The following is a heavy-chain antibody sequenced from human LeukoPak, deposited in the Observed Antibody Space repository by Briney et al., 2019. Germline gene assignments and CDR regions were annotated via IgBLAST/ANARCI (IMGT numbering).Heavy chain of an antibody. D-gene: IGHD2-21*01. CDR2: ISYDGSNK. V-gene: IGHV3-30*04. J-gene: IGHJ4*02. CDR3: ARDHVFVDY. CDR1: GFTFSSYA. Sequence: GGSLRLSCAASGFTFSSYAMHWVRQAPGKGLEWVAVISYDGSNKYYADSVKGRFTISRDSSKNTLYLQMNSLRAEDTAVYYCARDHVFVDYWGQGTLVTVSS.